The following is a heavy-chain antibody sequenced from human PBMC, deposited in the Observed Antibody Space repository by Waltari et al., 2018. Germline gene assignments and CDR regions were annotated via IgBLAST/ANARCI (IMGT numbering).Heavy chain of an antibody. CDR1: GGTVGTYA. CDR3: AKREIGYAFDI. J-gene: IGHJ3*02. V-gene: IGHV1-69*12. CDR2: VIPIFGTP. Sequence: QVQLVQSGAEVKQPGASVKVSCKASGGTVGTYAITWVRQAPGQGLEWMGGVIPIFGTPNYAPKFQGRVTVSADPSTSTAYLEVRRLISEDTAVYYCAKREIGYAFDIWGHGTMVTVSS. D-gene: IGHD1-26*01.